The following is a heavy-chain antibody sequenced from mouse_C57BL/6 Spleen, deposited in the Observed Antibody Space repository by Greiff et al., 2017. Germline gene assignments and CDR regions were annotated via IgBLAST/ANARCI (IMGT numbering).Heavy chain of an antibody. CDR1: GYTFTSYG. CDR2: IYPRSGNT. Sequence: VQLQQSGAELARPGASVKLSCKASGYTFTSYGISWVKQRTGQGLEWIGEIYPRSGNTYYNEKFKGKATLTADKSSSTAYMELRSLTSEDSAVYFCAYGNYGVDYYAMDYWGQGTSVTVSS. D-gene: IGHD2-1*01. J-gene: IGHJ4*01. CDR3: AYGNYGVDYYAMDY. V-gene: IGHV1-81*01.